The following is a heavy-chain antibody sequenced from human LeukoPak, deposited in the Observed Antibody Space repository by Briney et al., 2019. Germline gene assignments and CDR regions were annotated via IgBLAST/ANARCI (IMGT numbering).Heavy chain of an antibody. CDR3: ARNLDPNEYSSSAEYNWFDP. CDR2: ISAYNGNT. Sequence: ASVKVSCKASGYTFTSYGISWVRQAPGQGLEGMGWISAYNGNTNYPQKLQGRVTMTTDTSTSTAYMELRSLRSDDTAVYYCARNLDPNEYSSSAEYNWFDPWGQGTLVTVSS. CDR1: GYTFTSYG. D-gene: IGHD6-6*01. J-gene: IGHJ5*02. V-gene: IGHV1-18*01.